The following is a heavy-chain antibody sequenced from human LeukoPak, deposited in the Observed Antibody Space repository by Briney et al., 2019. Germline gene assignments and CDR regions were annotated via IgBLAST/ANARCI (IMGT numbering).Heavy chain of an antibody. CDR2: IYYSGST. Sequence: KPSQTLSLTCTVSGGSFSSSNNYWSWIRQPPGKGLEWIGYIYYSGSTNYNPSLKSRVTISVDTSKNQFSLKLSSVTAADTAVYYCARETTKAFFDYWGQGTLVTVSS. D-gene: IGHD1-26*01. J-gene: IGHJ4*02. CDR1: GGSFSSSNNY. V-gene: IGHV4-61*01. CDR3: ARETTKAFFDY.